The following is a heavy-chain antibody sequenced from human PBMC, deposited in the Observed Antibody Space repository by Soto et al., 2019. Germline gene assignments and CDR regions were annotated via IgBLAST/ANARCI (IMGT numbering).Heavy chain of an antibody. CDR2: IFPGDSDT. J-gene: IGHJ6*02. Sequence: GAAQKLSRPAPGYNYAIYWCGWVRQMPGKGLEWLGIIFPGDSDTKYSPSFQGQVIISADKSIRTAYLQWSSLKASDTAIHYCARQSGMDGWGQGTTVTVSS. CDR1: GYNYAIYW. D-gene: IGHD5-12*01. CDR3: ARQSGMDG. V-gene: IGHV5-51*01.